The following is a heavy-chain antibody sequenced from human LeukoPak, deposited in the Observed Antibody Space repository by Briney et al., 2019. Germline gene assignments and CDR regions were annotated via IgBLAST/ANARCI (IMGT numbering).Heavy chain of an antibody. V-gene: IGHV3-7*01. CDR3: ASLDSAAASRGY. Sequence: GGSLRLSCAASGFTFSNYWMTWVRQAPGKGLEWVAGLRQDGNKQFYVDSVKGRFTISKDTAKNSLYLQMNSLRAEDTAVYYCASLDSAAASRGYWGQGTLVTVSS. CDR2: LRQDGNKQ. D-gene: IGHD6-13*01. CDR1: GFTFSNYW. J-gene: IGHJ4*02.